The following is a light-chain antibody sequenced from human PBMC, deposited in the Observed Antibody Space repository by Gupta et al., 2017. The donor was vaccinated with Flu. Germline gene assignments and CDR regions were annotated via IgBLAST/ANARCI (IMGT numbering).Light chain of an antibody. J-gene: IGKJ4*01. CDR3: QQYNNWPLT. Sequence: EIVMTQSPATLSVSPGERATLSCRASQSVSNNLAWYQQKPGQAPRLLIYGASTRTTGIPARFSGSGSGTEFTLTISSLQSEDFAVYYCQQYNNWPLTFGGATKVEIK. CDR1: QSVSNN. CDR2: GAS. V-gene: IGKV3D-15*01.